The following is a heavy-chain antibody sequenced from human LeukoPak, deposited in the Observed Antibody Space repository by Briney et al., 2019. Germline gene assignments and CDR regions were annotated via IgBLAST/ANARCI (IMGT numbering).Heavy chain of an antibody. CDR1: GVSIRSGGYY. Sequence: SETLSLTCSVSGVSIRSGGYYWSWIRQHPGKGLEWIGYSYYSGSTYYNPSLKTRVIISLDTSKNQFSLKMSSVTAADKAVYYCARDAEYYYGSGSYSSGIDVWGQGTTVTVSS. V-gene: IGHV4-31*03. CDR3: ARDAEYYYGSGSYSSGIDV. CDR2: SYYSGST. D-gene: IGHD3-10*01. J-gene: IGHJ6*02.